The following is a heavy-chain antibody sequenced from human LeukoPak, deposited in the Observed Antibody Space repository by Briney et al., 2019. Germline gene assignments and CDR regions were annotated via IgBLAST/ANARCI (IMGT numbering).Heavy chain of an antibody. CDR3: ARDLAWGGY. J-gene: IGHJ4*02. Sequence: GGSLRLSCAASGFTFSSYGMTWVRQAPGKGLEWVSSITSSSSSMYSADSVEGRLTISRDNAKNSLYLQMNSLRAEDTAVYYCARDLAWGGYWGQGTLVTVSS. D-gene: IGHD7-27*01. CDR1: GFTFSSYG. CDR2: ITSSSSSM. V-gene: IGHV3-21*01.